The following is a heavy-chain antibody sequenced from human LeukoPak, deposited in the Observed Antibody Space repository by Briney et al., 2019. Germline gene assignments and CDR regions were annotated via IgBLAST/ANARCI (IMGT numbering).Heavy chain of an antibody. CDR3: ARAGYYYGSGSSKNFDY. CDR1: GFTFDDYG. J-gene: IGHJ4*02. Sequence: GGSLRLSCAASGFTFDDYGMSWVRQAPGKGLEWVSGINWNGGSTGYADSVKGRFTISRDNAKNSLYLQMNSLRAEDTALYYCARAGYYYGSGSSKNFDYWGQGTLVTVSS. V-gene: IGHV3-20*04. D-gene: IGHD3-10*01. CDR2: INWNGGST.